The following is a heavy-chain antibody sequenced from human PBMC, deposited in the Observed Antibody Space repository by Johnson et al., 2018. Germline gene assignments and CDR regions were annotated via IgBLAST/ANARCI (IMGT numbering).Heavy chain of an antibody. V-gene: IGHV3-33*01. Sequence: VQLVESGGGVVQPGRSLRLSCTASGFIFSDYGMHWVRQTPGKGLEWVAVVWYDGCLKYNADSVQGRFTISKDNSKNRMYLQMNSLRVDDTGVYYCARGYSNRDFSYFDVWGQGILVTVSS. CDR3: ARGYSNRDFSYFDV. CDR1: GFIFSDYG. CDR2: VWYDGCLK. D-gene: IGHD1-1*01. J-gene: IGHJ4*02.